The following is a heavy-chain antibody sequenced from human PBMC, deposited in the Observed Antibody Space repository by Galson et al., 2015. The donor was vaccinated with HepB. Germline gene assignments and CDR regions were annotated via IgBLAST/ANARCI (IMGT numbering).Heavy chain of an antibody. CDR2: ISYDGSNK. CDR3: ARPWGVVVPAATGAGDAFDI. Sequence: SLRLSCAASGFTFSSYAMHWVRQAPGKGLEWVAVISYDGSNKYYADSVKGRFTISRDNSKNTLYLQMNSLRAEDTAVYYCARPWGVVVPAATGAGDAFDIWGQGTMVTVSS. D-gene: IGHD2-2*01. V-gene: IGHV3-30-3*01. J-gene: IGHJ3*02. CDR1: GFTFSSYA.